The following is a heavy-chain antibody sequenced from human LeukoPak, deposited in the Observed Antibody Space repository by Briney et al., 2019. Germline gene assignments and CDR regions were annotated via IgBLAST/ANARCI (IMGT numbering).Heavy chain of an antibody. CDR3: ASTYGSGSYADE. Sequence: SVKVSCKASGGTFISYAISWVRQAPGQGLEWMGRIIPILGIANYAQKFQGRVTITADKSTSTAYMELSSLRSEDTAVYYCASTYGSGSYADEWGQGTLVTVSS. J-gene: IGHJ4*02. CDR2: IIPILGIA. V-gene: IGHV1-69*04. D-gene: IGHD3-10*01. CDR1: GGTFISYA.